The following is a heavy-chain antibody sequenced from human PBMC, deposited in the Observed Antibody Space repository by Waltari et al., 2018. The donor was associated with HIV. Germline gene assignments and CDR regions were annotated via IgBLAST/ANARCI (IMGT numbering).Heavy chain of an antibody. Sequence: EVQLVESGGGSVQPGGSLRLSCLAPGFSFPSYWINWVRLVLGKGLEGPGKGLVWFSYISGDGSNTRYADSVKGRFTISRNNAKNTLYLQMNSLRDEDKAVYYCTTDSARYYGYWGQGTLVTVTS. D-gene: IGHD1-26*01. CDR3: TTDSARYYGY. V-gene: IGHV3-74*01. CDR2: ISGDGSNT. J-gene: IGHJ4*02. CDR1: GFSFPSYW.